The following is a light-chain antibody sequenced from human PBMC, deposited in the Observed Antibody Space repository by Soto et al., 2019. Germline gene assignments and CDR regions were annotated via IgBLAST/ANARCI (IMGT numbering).Light chain of an antibody. CDR1: SSDVGSYNL. Sequence: QSALTQPASVSGSPGQSITISCTGTSSDVGSYNLVSWYQQHPGKAPQLMIYEATKRPSGVPKRFTGSKSGNTASLAISGLQAEDEADYYCCSYAGSHTVVFGGGTKLTVL. CDR2: EAT. V-gene: IGLV2-23*01. J-gene: IGLJ3*02. CDR3: CSYAGSHTVV.